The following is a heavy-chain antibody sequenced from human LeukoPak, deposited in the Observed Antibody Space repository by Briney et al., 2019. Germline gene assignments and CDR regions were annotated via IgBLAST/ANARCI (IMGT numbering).Heavy chain of an antibody. V-gene: IGHV3-15*07. CDR2: IKSKTDGGTI. J-gene: IGHJ4*02. Sequence: GGSLRLSCAASGFTFRSHAFHWVRQAPGKGLEWVGRIKSKTDGGTIDYAAPVKGRFTISRDDSKNTLYLQMNSLKTEDTAVYYCNNREFWGQGTLVTVSS. D-gene: IGHD3-10*01. CDR3: NNREF. CDR1: GFTFRSHA.